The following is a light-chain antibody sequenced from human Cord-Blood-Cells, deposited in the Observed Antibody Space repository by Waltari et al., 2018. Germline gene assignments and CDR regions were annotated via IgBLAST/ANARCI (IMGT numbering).Light chain of an antibody. J-gene: IGLJ2*01. Sequence: QSALTQPPSASGSPGQSVTISCTGTSSDVGGYNYVSWYQQHPGKAPKLMIYAVSKWPSGVAGRFSGSKSGNTASLTVSGLQAEDKADYYCSSYAGSNNVVFGGGTKLTVL. CDR3: SSYAGSNNVV. V-gene: IGLV2-8*01. CDR2: AVS. CDR1: SSDVGGYNY.